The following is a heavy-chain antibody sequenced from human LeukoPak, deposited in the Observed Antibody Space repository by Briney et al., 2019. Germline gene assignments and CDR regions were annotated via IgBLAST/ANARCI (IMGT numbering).Heavy chain of an antibody. CDR1: DDSITMYY. CDR3: ARGRVSSSTWYSTYYYFFYMDF. D-gene: IGHD4-11*01. CDR2: VDHTGST. Sequence: SETLSLTCTVSDDSITMYYWTWIRQPPGKGLEWIGYVDHTGSTRFNPSLHGRVRISIDTSKNFFSLRLRYVISADTAVYFCARGRVSSSTWYSTYYYFFYMDFWGKGTTVTVSS. V-gene: IGHV4-59*01. J-gene: IGHJ6*03.